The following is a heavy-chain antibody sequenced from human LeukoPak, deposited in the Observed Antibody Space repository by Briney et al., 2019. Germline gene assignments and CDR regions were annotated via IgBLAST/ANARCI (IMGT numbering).Heavy chain of an antibody. CDR2: TSGSGGST. CDR1: GFTFSSYA. D-gene: IGHD1-1*01. CDR3: ATALLRASTYMDV. Sequence: GGSLRLSCVASGFTFSSYAMSWVRQAPAKGLEWVSWTSGSGGSTYYADSMKGRFTISRDNSKNTVYLQMNSLRAEDTAVYYCATALLRASTYMDVWGKGTTVTVSS. J-gene: IGHJ6*03. V-gene: IGHV3-23*01.